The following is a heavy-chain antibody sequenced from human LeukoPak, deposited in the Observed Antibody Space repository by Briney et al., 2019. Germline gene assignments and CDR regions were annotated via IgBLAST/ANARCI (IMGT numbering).Heavy chain of an antibody. D-gene: IGHD1-26*01. Sequence: SVKVSCKASGYTFTSYGVSWVRQAPGQGLEWMGRIIPILGIANYAQKFQGRGTITADKSTSTAYMELSSLRSEDTAVYYCARGKKYAYSGSYQFGYWGQGTLVTVTS. V-gene: IGHV1-69*04. CDR2: IIPILGIA. CDR1: GYTFTSYG. J-gene: IGHJ4*02. CDR3: ARGKKYAYSGSYQFGY.